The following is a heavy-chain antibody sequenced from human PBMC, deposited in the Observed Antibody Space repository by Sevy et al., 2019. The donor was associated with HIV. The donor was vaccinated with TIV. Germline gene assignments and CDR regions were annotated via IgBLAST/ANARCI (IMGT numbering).Heavy chain of an antibody. V-gene: IGHV3-20*04. CDR1: GFTFDDYG. Sequence: GGSLRLSCAASGFTFDDYGMSWVRQAPGKGLEWVSGINWNGGSTGYADSVKGRFTISRDNAKNSQYLQMNSLRAEDTALYYCARDFEATIPMWSSQDYGMDVWGQGTTVTVSS. J-gene: IGHJ6*02. D-gene: IGHD5-12*01. CDR2: INWNGGST. CDR3: ARDFEATIPMWSSQDYGMDV.